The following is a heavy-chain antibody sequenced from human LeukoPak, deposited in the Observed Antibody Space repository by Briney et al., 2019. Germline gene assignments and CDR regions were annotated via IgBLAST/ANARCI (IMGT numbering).Heavy chain of an antibody. V-gene: IGHV6-1*01. D-gene: IGHD3-10*01. CDR3: ARGGLRYYYYGMDV. Sequence: SQTLSLTCAISGDSVPSNSAAWNWIRQSPSRGLEWLGSSYYRSKWYNDYAVSVKSRITINPDTSKNQFSLQLNSVTPEDTAVYYCARGGLRYYYYGMDVWGQGTTVTVSS. CDR2: SYYRSKWYN. J-gene: IGHJ6*02. CDR1: GDSVPSNSAA.